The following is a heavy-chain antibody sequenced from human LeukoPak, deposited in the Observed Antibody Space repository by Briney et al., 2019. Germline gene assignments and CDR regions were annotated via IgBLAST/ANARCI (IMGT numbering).Heavy chain of an antibody. Sequence: SETLSLTCTVSGGSISSYYWSWIRQSPGKGLECIGEIYHSGSTNYNPSLKSRVTVSVDKSKNQFSLNLSSVTAADTAVYYCARDRRYYDSSAYIRGFDYWGQGTLVTVSS. J-gene: IGHJ4*02. CDR1: GGSISSYY. CDR3: ARDRRYYDSSAYIRGFDY. CDR2: IYHSGST. V-gene: IGHV4-59*12. D-gene: IGHD3-22*01.